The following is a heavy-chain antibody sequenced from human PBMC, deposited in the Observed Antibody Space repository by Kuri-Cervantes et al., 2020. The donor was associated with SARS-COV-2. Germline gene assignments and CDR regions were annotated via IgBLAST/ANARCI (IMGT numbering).Heavy chain of an antibody. J-gene: IGHJ6*02. CDR1: GFTFSSYG. CDR2: ISGSARSR. D-gene: IGHD1-26*01. CDR3: AGDWASGDYYYGMDV. Sequence: GGSLRLSCAASGFTFSSYGMHWVRQAPGKGLGWVSDISGSARSRYCADSVKGRFTITRDNSKNSLLLQMNSLRVEDKAVYYCAGDWASGDYYYGMDVWGQGTTVTVSS. V-gene: IGHV3-23*01.